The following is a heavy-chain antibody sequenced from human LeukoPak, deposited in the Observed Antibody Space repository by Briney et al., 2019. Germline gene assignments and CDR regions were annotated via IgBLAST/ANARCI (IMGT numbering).Heavy chain of an antibody. CDR3: ATRLLDYGDHEGVDY. D-gene: IGHD4-17*01. CDR2: ISSSSGSTI. V-gene: IGHV3-11*01. Sequence: PGGSLRLSCAASGFTFSDYYMTWIRQAPGKGLEWVSYISSSSGSTIYYADSVKGRFTISRDNAKNSLYLQMNSLRAEDTAVYYCATRLLDYGDHEGVDYWGQGTLVTVSS. J-gene: IGHJ4*02. CDR1: GFTFSDYY.